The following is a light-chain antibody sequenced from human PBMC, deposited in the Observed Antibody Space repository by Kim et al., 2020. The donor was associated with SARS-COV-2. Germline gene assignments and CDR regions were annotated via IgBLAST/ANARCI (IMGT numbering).Light chain of an antibody. Sequence: NFMLTQPHSVSESPGRTVTISCTRSSGGIASNHVQWYQQRTGSAPTTVIYEDSLRASGVPDRFSGSIDSSSNSASLTISGLKTEDEADYYCQSYDSRFWVFGGGTQLTVL. V-gene: IGLV6-57*03. CDR3: QSYDSRFWV. J-gene: IGLJ3*02. CDR1: SGGIASNH. CDR2: EDS.